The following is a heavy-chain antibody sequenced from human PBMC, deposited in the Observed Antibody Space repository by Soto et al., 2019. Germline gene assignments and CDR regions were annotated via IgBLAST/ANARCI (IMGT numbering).Heavy chain of an antibody. CDR1: GGSISSGGYY. D-gene: IGHD3-10*01. CDR2: IYYSGST. CDR3: ARDAREPRGPESNNWFDP. V-gene: IGHV4-31*03. J-gene: IGHJ5*02. Sequence: NPSETLSLTCTVSGGSISSGGYYWSWIRQHPGKGLEWIGYIYYSGSTYYNPSLKSRVTISVDTSKNQFSLKLSSVTAADTAVYYCARDAREPRGPESNNWFDPWGQGTLVTVSS.